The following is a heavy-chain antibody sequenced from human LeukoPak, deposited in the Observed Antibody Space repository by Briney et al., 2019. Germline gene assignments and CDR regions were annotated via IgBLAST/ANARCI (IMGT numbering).Heavy chain of an antibody. V-gene: IGHV1-18*01. J-gene: IGHJ3*02. D-gene: IGHD3-3*01. CDR1: GYTFTSYG. Sequence: EASVKVSCKASGYTFTSYGISWVRQAPGQGLEWMGWNSAYNVKTNYAQKLQGRVTMTTDTSTSTAYMELRSLRSDDTAVYYCAREFSSEWLFTGYAFDIWGQGTMVTVSS. CDR2: NSAYNVKT. CDR3: AREFSSEWLFTGYAFDI.